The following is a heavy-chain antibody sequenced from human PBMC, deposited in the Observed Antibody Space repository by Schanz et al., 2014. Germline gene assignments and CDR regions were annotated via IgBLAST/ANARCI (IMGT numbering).Heavy chain of an antibody. CDR3: AKDMNREATAPES. D-gene: IGHD5-12*01. J-gene: IGHJ5*02. V-gene: IGHV3-23*04. CDR1: GFTLSSYA. CDR2: INTADTT. Sequence: DVQLAESGGGLVQPGGSLRLSCAASGFTLSSYALSWVRQSPGKGLEWVSAINTADTTYYADSVKGRFTVSRDNSKNTVYLHMNSLRDEDTAVYYCAKDMNREATAPESWGQGTLVTVS.